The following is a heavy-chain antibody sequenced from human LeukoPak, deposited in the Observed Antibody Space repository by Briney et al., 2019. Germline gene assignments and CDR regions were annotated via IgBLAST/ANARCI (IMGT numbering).Heavy chain of an antibody. CDR2: IPYDGSDK. D-gene: IGHD3-10*01. V-gene: IGHV3-30*19. Sequence: SLRLSCAASGFTFSAFGMHWVRQAPGKGLEWVTFIPYDGSDKYYADSVKGRFTISRDNSKNTLYLQMNNMRTEDTAVYYCARDEYYYGSGSYRFDYWGQGTLVTVSS. J-gene: IGHJ4*02. CDR3: ARDEYYYGSGSYRFDY. CDR1: GFTFSAFG.